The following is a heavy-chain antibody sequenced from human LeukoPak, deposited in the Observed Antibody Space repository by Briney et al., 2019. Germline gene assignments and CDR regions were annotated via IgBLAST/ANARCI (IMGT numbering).Heavy chain of an antibody. V-gene: IGHV4-39*01. D-gene: IGHD3-16*02. CDR2: IYYSGST. CDR3: ARPDYEYVWGSYRRADNQNDAFDI. CDR1: GGSISSSSYY. J-gene: IGHJ3*02. Sequence: SETLSLTCTVSGGSISSSSYYWGWIRQPPGKGLEWIGSIYYSGSTYYNPSLKSRVTISVDTSKNQFSLKLSSVTAADTAVYYCARPDYEYVWGSYRRADNQNDAFDIWGQGTMVTVSS.